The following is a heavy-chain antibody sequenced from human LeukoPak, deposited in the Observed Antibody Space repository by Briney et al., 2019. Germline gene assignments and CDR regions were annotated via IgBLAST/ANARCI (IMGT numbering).Heavy chain of an antibody. CDR1: GGSISSSSYY. V-gene: IGHV4-39*01. Sequence: PSETLSLTCTVSGGSISSSSYYWGWIRQPPGKGLEWIGSIYYSGSTYYNPSLKSRVTISVGTSKNQFSLKLSSVTAADTAVYYCARLSVLRYFDWLSRYFDYWGQGTLVTVSS. D-gene: IGHD3-9*01. CDR3: ARLSVLRYFDWLSRYFDY. J-gene: IGHJ4*02. CDR2: IYYSGST.